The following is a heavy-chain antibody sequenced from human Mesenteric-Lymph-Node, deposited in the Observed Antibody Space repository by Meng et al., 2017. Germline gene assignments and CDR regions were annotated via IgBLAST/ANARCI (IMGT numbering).Heavy chain of an antibody. V-gene: IGHV3-9*03. CDR1: GFTFDDYV. CDR2: ISWNSGSI. Sequence: GGSLRLSCAASGFTFDDYVMHWVRQAPGKGLEWVSGISWNSGSIDYADSVKGRFTISRDNAKNSLYLQMNSLRAEDMAVYYCAKTLERDTDTDMVTYYFDYWGQGTLVTVSS. J-gene: IGHJ4*02. CDR3: AKTLERDTDTDMVTYYFDY. D-gene: IGHD5-18*01.